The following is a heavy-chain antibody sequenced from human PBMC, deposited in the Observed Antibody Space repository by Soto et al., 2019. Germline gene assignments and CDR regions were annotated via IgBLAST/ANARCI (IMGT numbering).Heavy chain of an antibody. Sequence: QVHLVQSGAEVKKPGASVKVSCKASGYTFTSYGITWVRQAPGQGLEWMGWISAHNGNTDYAQKLQGRVIVTRDTSRATAYRELRSLRLDDTAVYYCARGGYGDYWGQGALVTVSS. V-gene: IGHV1-18*01. J-gene: IGHJ4*02. CDR2: ISAHNGNT. CDR3: ARGGYGDY. CDR1: GYTFTSYG. D-gene: IGHD1-1*01.